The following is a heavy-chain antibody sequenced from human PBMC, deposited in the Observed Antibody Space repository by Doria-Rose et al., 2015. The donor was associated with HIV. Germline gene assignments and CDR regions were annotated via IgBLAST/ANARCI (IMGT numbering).Heavy chain of an antibody. D-gene: IGHD6-13*01. Sequence: QESGPVLVKPTETLTLTCTVSGVSLSSPGMGVSWIRRPPGKALEWLANIFPDDERSYKPSLKSRLTISRDTSKSQVVLTMTDMDPVDTATYYCARIKSSRWYHKYYFDFWGQGTLVIVSA. CDR2: IFPDDER. J-gene: IGHJ4*02. V-gene: IGHV2-26*01. CDR3: ARIKSSRWYHKYYFDF. CDR1: GVSLSSPGMG.